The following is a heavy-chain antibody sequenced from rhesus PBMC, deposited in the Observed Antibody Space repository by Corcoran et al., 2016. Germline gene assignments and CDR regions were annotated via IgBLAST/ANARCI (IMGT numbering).Heavy chain of an antibody. Sequence: QVQLQESGPGLVKPSETLSLTCAVSGGSISSYWWTWIRQSPGKGLEWIGEISGNSGRTNYHPSLKIRVTISKDASKNQFSLKLNSVTAADTAVYYCDAEFVFWGQGVLVTVSS. CDR2: ISGNSGRT. CDR1: GGSISSYW. J-gene: IGHJ4*01. CDR3: DAEFVF. D-gene: IGHD6-19*01. V-gene: IGHV4-80*01.